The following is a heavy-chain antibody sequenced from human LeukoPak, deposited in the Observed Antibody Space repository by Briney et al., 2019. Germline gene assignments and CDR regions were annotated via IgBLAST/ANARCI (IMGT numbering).Heavy chain of an antibody. CDR2: INPNSGGT. CDR3: ARDCGSYDY. D-gene: IGHD1-26*01. J-gene: IGHJ4*02. V-gene: IGHV1-2*02. Sequence: ASVKVSCKASGYTFNVYFMHWVRQAPGQGLEWMGWINPNSGGTNYAQKFQGRVTMTRDMSTSTAYMELSRLRSDDTAVYYCARDCGSYDYWGQGTLVTVSS. CDR1: GYTFNVYF.